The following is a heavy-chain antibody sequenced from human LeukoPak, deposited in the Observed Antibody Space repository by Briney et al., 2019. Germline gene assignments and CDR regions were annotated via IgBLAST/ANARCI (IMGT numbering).Heavy chain of an antibody. CDR2: INHSGST. V-gene: IGHV4-34*01. CDR3: ARRGMGGSGYNWFGP. J-gene: IGHJ5*02. D-gene: IGHD3-10*01. Sequence: KPLETLSLTCAVYGGSFSGYYWSWIRQPPGKGLEWIGEINHSGSTNYNPSLKSRVTISVDTSKNQFSLKLSSVTAADTAVYYCARRGMGGSGYNWFGPWGQGTLVTVSS. CDR1: GGSFSGYY.